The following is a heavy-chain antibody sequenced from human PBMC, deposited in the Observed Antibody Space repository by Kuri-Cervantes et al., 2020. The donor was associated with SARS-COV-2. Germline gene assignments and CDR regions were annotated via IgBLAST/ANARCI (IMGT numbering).Heavy chain of an antibody. V-gene: IGHV4-39*01. J-gene: IGHJ4*02. CDR3: ARSIAAAGPIDY. Sequence: GSLRLSCSVSNGSIRSSSYYWGWIRQPPGKGLEWIGSIYSSGSTYYNPSLKSRVTISLETSKNQFSLKLSSMTAADTAVYYCARSIAAAGPIDYWGQGTLVTVSS. CDR1: NGSIRSSSYY. CDR2: IYSSGST. D-gene: IGHD6-13*01.